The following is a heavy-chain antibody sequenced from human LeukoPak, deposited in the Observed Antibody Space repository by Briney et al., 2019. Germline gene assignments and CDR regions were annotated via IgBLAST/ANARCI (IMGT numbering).Heavy chain of an antibody. CDR2: IVVGSGNT. CDR3: AARGSTLSGPIDY. J-gene: IGHJ4*02. Sequence: SVKVSCKASGFTFTSSAMQWVRQARGQRLEWIGWIVVGSGNTNYAQKFQERVTITRDMSTSTAYMELSSLRSEDTAVYYCAARGSTLSGPIDYWGQGTLVTVSS. D-gene: IGHD2-2*01. V-gene: IGHV1-58*02. CDR1: GFTFTSSA.